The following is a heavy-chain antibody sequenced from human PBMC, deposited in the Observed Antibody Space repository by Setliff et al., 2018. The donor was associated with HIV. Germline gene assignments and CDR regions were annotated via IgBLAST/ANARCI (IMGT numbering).Heavy chain of an antibody. Sequence: KPSETLSLTCTVSGGSISTYYWSWIRQPPGKGLEWIGLIYYNGNTNYSPSLKSRGTISVDSSKNQFSLKLTSVTAADAAIYYCARQFPPYHSGAHYSDLWSQGTLVTVSS. J-gene: IGHJ5*02. CDR3: ARQFPPYHSGAHYSDL. CDR1: GGSISTYY. D-gene: IGHD6-19*01. V-gene: IGHV4-59*01. CDR2: IYYNGNT.